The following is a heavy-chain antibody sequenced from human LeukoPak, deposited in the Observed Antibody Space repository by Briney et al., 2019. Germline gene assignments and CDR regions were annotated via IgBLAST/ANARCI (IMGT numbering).Heavy chain of an antibody. CDR1: GDSISSDYY. Sequence: PSETLSLTCSVSGDSISSDYYWGWIRQSPGKGLEWIGSIYHSGRSYYNPSLKSRVTISVDTSKKYFSLKLSSVTAADTAVYYCAREGDSSSVGWFDPWGQGTLVTVSS. CDR2: IYHSGRS. CDR3: AREGDSSSVGWFDP. D-gene: IGHD6-13*01. V-gene: IGHV4-38-2*02. J-gene: IGHJ5*02.